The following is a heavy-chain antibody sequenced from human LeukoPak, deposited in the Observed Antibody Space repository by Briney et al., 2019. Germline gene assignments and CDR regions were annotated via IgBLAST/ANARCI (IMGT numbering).Heavy chain of an antibody. Sequence: SETLSLTCAVYGGSFSGYYWSWIRQPPGKGLEWIGEINHSGSTNYNPSLKGRVTISVDTSKNQFSLKLSSVTAADTAVYYCARGGYSYGTSFRPYAFDIWGQGTMVTVSS. V-gene: IGHV4-34*01. CDR1: GGSFSGYY. CDR3: ARGGYSYGTSFRPYAFDI. D-gene: IGHD5-18*01. CDR2: INHSGST. J-gene: IGHJ3*02.